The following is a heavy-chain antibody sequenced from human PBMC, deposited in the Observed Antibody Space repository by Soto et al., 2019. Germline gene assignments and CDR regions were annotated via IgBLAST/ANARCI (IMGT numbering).Heavy chain of an antibody. CDR3: ARGPRLRTGDSSGYPDY. CDR1: GGSISSGGYY. D-gene: IGHD3-22*01. Sequence: SLTCTVSGGSISSGGYYWSWIRQHPGKGLEWIGYIYYSGSTYYNPSLKSRVTISVDTSKNQFSLKLSSVTAADTAVYYCARGPRLRTGDSSGYPDYWGQGTLVTVSS. V-gene: IGHV4-31*03. J-gene: IGHJ4*02. CDR2: IYYSGST.